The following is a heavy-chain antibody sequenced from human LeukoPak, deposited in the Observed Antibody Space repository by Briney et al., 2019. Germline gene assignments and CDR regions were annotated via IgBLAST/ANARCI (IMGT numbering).Heavy chain of an antibody. CDR2: IYTSGST. CDR1: GGSISSGSYF. J-gene: IGHJ3*02. D-gene: IGHD2-15*01. CDR3: ASDRIEVDAFDI. V-gene: IGHV4-61*02. Sequence: SQTLSLTCTVSGGSISSGSYFWSWIRRPAGKGLEWIGRIYTSGSTNYNPSLKSRVTISVDTSKNQFSLKLSSVTAADMAVYYCASDRIEVDAFDIWGQGTMVTVSS.